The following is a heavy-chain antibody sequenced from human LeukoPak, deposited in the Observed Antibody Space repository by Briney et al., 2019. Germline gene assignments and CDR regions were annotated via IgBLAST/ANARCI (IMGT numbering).Heavy chain of an antibody. CDR1: GGTFSSYA. D-gene: IGHD2-8*01. Sequence: GASVKVSCKASGGTFSSYAISWVRQAPGQGLEWMGGIIPIFGTANYAQKFQGRVTITADESTSTAYMELSSLRSEDTAVYYCARVLWCTNGVCYRRRFHYYYMDVWGKGTTVTVSS. CDR2: IIPIFGTA. V-gene: IGHV1-69*13. J-gene: IGHJ6*03. CDR3: ARVLWCTNGVCYRRRFHYYYMDV.